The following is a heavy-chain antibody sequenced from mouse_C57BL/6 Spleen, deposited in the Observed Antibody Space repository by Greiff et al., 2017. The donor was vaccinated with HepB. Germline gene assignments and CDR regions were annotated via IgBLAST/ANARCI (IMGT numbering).Heavy chain of an antibody. J-gene: IGHJ4*01. D-gene: IGHD3-2*02. Sequence: VQLQQPGAELVRPGSSVKLSCKASGYTFTSYWLDWVKQRPGQGLEWIGNIYPSDSETHYNQKFKDKATLTVDKSSSTAYMQRSSLTSEDSAVYYCARTQLKYAMDYWGQGTSVTVSS. CDR3: ARTQLKYAMDY. CDR1: GYTFTSYW. V-gene: IGHV1-61*01. CDR2: IYPSDSET.